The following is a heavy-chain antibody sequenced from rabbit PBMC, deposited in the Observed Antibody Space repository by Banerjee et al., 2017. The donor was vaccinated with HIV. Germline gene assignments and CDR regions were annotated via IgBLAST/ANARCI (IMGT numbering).Heavy chain of an antibody. CDR1: GFSFSSSYY. D-gene: IGHD6-1*01. CDR3: ARDDAGYAGYGDAWDYYFTL. J-gene: IGHJ4*01. V-gene: IGHV1S40*01. Sequence: QSLEESGGDLVKPGASLTLTCTASGFSFSSSYYMCWVRQAPGKGLEWIACIYAGSSGGTYYASWAKGRFTISKTSSTTVTLQMTSLTAADTATYFCARDDAGYAGYGDAWDYYFTLWGQGTLVTVS. CDR2: IYAGSSGGT.